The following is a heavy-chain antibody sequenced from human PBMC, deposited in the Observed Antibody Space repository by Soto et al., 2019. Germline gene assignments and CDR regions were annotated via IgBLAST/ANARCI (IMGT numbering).Heavy chain of an antibody. V-gene: IGHV4-34*01. J-gene: IGHJ4*02. D-gene: IGHD6-6*01. CDR2: INHGGSS. CDR1: GGSFSGYY. CDR3: ARVGSSIAVRRFDY. Sequence: PSETLSLTCAVHGGSFSGYYWDWIRQPPGKGLEWIGEINHGGSSNYNPSLKSRAIISVDTSKNQFSLKLSSVTAADTAVYYCARVGSSIAVRRFDYWGQGTLVTVSS.